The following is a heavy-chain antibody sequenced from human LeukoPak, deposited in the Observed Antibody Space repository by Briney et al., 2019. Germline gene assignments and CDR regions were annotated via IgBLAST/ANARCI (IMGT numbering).Heavy chain of an antibody. V-gene: IGHV4-38-2*02. Sequence: KPSETLSLTCIVSGYSISRGFYWGWIRQPPGKGLEWIGSVYHTGSTYYNPSLKSRVTISVDTSKNQFSLKLSSVTAADTALYYCAKYMGYSFGYSDYWGQGTLVTVSS. CDR1: GYSISRGFY. CDR2: VYHTGST. CDR3: AKYMGYSFGYSDY. J-gene: IGHJ4*02. D-gene: IGHD5-18*01.